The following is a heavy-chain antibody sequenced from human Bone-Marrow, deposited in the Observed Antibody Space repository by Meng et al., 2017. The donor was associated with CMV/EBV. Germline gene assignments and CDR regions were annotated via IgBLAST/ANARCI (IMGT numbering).Heavy chain of an antibody. CDR3: ARRNNDYYAIDV. Sequence: GGSLRLSCAASGFTFNSHWMHWVRQAPGKGLVWVSRIHSDGNSTSYADTVKGRFTISRDNAKNMMFLQMNSLRPEDTAVYYCARRNNDYYAIDVWGQRTTVTVSS. D-gene: IGHD2-8*01. J-gene: IGHJ6*02. CDR2: IHSDGNST. CDR1: GFTFNSHW. V-gene: IGHV3-74*01.